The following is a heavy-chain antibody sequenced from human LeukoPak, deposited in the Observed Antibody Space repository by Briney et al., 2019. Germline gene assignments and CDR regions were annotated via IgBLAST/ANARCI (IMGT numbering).Heavy chain of an antibody. V-gene: IGHV1-18*01. J-gene: IGHJ1*01. CDR3: ARGRNQWLNPDDYLQE. CDR1: GYTFTNYG. CDR2: ISAYSGDT. D-gene: IGHD6-19*01. Sequence: ASVKVSCKTSGYTFTNYGVHWVRQTPGQGLEWMGWISAYSGDTKFAKNFQARVTMTTDSSTDTAYMEVRDLKSDDTAIYYCARGRNQWLNPDDYLQEWGQGTLVTVSS.